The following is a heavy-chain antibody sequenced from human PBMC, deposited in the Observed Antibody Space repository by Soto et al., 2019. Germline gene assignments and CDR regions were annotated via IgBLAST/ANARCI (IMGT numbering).Heavy chain of an antibody. Sequence: PGGSLRLCCAASGFTFSSYWMSWVRQAPRKGLEWVANIKQDGSEKYYVDSVKGRFTISRDNAKNSLYLQMNSLRAEDTAVYYCARDPHPITYYDILTGPLHYYYYYGMDVWGQGTTVTVSS. V-gene: IGHV3-7*03. CDR3: ARDPHPITYYDILTGPLHYYYYYGMDV. J-gene: IGHJ6*02. CDR2: IKQDGSEK. D-gene: IGHD3-9*01. CDR1: GFTFSSYW.